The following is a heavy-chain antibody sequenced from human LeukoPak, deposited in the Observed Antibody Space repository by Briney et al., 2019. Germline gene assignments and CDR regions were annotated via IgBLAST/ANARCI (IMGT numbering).Heavy chain of an antibody. CDR3: AELGITLIGGV. CDR1: GFTFSSYE. J-gene: IGHJ6*04. Sequence: GGSLRLSCAASGFTFSSYEMNWVRQAPGKGLEWVSYISSSGSTIYYADSVKGRFTISRDNAKNSLYLQMNSLRAEDTAVYYCAELGITLIGGVWGKGTTVTTSS. CDR2: ISSSGSTI. D-gene: IGHD3-10*02. V-gene: IGHV3-48*03.